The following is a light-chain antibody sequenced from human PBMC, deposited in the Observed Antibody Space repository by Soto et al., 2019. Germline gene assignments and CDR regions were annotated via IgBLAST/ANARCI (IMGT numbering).Light chain of an antibody. V-gene: IGLV1-40*01. CDR2: GDN. J-gene: IGLJ3*02. CDR1: SSKIGAGYG. Sequence: QSVLTQPPSVSGAPGQRVTISCTGSSSKIGAGYGIHWYQQLPGTAPKLLIYGDNNRPSGVPDRFSASKSDTSASLVITGLQAEDEADYYCQSSDSSLSALFGGGTQLTVL. CDR3: QSSDSSLSAL.